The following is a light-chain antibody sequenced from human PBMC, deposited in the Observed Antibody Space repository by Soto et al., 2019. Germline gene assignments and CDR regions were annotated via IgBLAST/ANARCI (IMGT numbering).Light chain of an antibody. J-gene: IGKJ2*01. V-gene: IGKV1-39*01. Sequence: DIQMTQSPSSLSASVGDRVTITCRASQSINTYLNWYQQKPGRAPKLLIYAASSLQSGVPSKFSGSGSGTDFTLTISNLQPEDFATYYCQQSYSAPRFTCGQGTKLEIK. CDR3: QQSYSAPRFT. CDR1: QSINTY. CDR2: AAS.